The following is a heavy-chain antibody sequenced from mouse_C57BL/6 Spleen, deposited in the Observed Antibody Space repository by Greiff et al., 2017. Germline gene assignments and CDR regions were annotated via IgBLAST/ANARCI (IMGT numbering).Heavy chain of an antibody. CDR2: LDPEDGDT. CDR1: GFTIKDYY. CDR3: TTTLYDGYPHFDY. V-gene: IGHV14-1*01. J-gene: IGHJ2*01. Sequence: VQLQQSGAELVRPGASVKLSCTASGFTIKDYYMHWVKQRPEQGLEWIGRLDPEDGDTENAPKFQGKATMTADTSSNTTYLQLSSLTSEDAAVYYCTTTLYDGYPHFDYWGQGTTVTVSS. D-gene: IGHD2-3*01.